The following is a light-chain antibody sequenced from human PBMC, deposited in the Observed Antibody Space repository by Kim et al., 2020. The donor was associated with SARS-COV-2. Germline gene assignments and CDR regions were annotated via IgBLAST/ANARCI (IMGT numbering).Light chain of an antibody. CDR3: QVWDSSSDPL. CDR1: NIGSKS. V-gene: IGLV3-21*04. J-gene: IGLJ6*01. CDR2: YDS. Sequence: SYELTQPPSVSVDPGKTARITWGGNNIGSKSVHWYQQKPGQAPVMVIYYDSDRPTGIPERFSGSNSGNTATLTISRVEAGDEADYYCQVWDSSSDPLLGSGTKVTV.